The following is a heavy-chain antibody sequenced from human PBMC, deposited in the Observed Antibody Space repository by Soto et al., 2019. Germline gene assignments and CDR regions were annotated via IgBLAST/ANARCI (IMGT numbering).Heavy chain of an antibody. D-gene: IGHD1-26*01. V-gene: IGHV6-1*01. CDR1: GDSVSSNSAG. J-gene: IGHJ4*01. Sequence: QTHSLTCAITGDSVSSNSAGWSWVRQSPSRGLEWLGRTYYRSKWYYEYAVSVRGRITINPDTSKNQYSLQLNSVTPEDTAVYFCARGEQYSGRIFDYWGQGTLVTVSS. CDR2: TYYRSKWYY. CDR3: ARGEQYSGRIFDY.